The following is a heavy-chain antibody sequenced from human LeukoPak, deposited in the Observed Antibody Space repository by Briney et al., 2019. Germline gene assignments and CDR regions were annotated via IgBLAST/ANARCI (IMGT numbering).Heavy chain of an antibody. CDR3: AMSNTVRRPFFDP. J-gene: IGHJ5*02. CDR1: DDSVNTYY. CDR2: IYNRGST. D-gene: IGHD4-11*01. Sequence: PSETLSLTCIGSDDSVNTYYCSWIRQAPGKGLEWIGYIYNRGSTKYNPSLKSRATISVDTSKNQFSLKLTSVTAADTAVYYCAMSNTVRRPFFDPWGQGILVTVSS. V-gene: IGHV4-59*02.